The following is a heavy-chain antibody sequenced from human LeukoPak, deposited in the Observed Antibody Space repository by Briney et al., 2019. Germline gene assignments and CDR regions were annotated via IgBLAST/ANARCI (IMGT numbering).Heavy chain of an antibody. CDR1: GYSFTSYW. J-gene: IGHJ4*02. D-gene: IGHD1-1*01. Sequence: GESLKISCKTSGYSFTSYWIGWVRPMPGKGLEWMGIIYPSDSDTRYSPSFQGQVTISADRSITTAYLQWSLLNASYTAIYYCARRLKISQGGTTDYWGQGTLVTVSS. CDR3: ARRLKISQGGTTDY. V-gene: IGHV5-51*01. CDR2: IYPSDSDT.